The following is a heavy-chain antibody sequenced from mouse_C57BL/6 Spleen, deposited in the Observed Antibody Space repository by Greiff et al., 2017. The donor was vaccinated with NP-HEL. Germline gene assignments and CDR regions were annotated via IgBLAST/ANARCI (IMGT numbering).Heavy chain of an antibody. CDR3: TRDNYGSSPEYFDV. J-gene: IGHJ1*03. CDR1: GFTFSSYA. CDR2: ISSGGDYI. V-gene: IGHV5-9-1*02. D-gene: IGHD1-1*01. Sequence: EVKLVESGEGLAKPGGSLKLSCAASGFTFSSYAMSWVRQTPEKRLEWVAYISSGGDYIYYADTVKGRFTISRDNARNTLYLQMSSLKSEDTAMYYCTRDNYGSSPEYFDVWGTGTTVTVSS.